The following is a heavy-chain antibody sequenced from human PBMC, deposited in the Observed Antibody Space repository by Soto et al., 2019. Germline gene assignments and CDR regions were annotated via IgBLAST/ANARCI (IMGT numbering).Heavy chain of an antibody. CDR1: GFTFGDSY. CDR3: ARDPLSYGDYAQTYWYFDL. V-gene: IGHV3-11*06. J-gene: IGHJ2*01. CDR2: ISPGSRYP. D-gene: IGHD4-17*01. Sequence: GGSLRLSCAGSGFTFGDSYMSWIRQAPGKGLEWLSYISPGSRYPAYADSVKGRFTISRDNAKRSLYLQMMSLTAEDTAIYYCARDPLSYGDYAQTYWYFDLWGRGTRVTVSS.